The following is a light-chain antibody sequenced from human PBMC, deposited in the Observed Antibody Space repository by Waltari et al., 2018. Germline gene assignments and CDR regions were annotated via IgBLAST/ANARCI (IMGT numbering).Light chain of an antibody. CDR3: GTWDSSLSGAV. J-gene: IGLJ7*01. CDR1: SSNIGNNY. Sequence: QSVLTQPPSVSAAPGQRVTISCSAGSSNIGNNYVPWYRQFPGTAPKLLIYENTERPSGIPGRFSGSKSGTSATLDITGLQAGDEADYYCGTWDSSLSGAVFGGGTHLTVL. V-gene: IGLV1-51*02. CDR2: ENT.